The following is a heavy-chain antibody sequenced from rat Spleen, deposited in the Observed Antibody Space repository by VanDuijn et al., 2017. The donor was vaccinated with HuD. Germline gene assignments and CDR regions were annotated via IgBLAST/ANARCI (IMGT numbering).Heavy chain of an antibody. CDR2: ISTSGGST. CDR3: TRARDYYPYYFDY. J-gene: IGHJ2*01. Sequence: EVQLVESGGGLVQPGRSMKLSCAASGFTFSSFPMAWVRQAPTKGLEWVATISTSGGSTYYRDSVKGRFTISRDNAKSTLYLQMNSLRSEDTATYYCTRARDYYPYYFDYWGQGVMVTVSS. CDR1: GFTFSSFP. V-gene: IGHV5-46*01. D-gene: IGHD1-12*01.